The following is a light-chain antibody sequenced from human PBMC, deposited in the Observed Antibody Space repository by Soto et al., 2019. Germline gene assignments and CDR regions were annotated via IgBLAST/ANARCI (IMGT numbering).Light chain of an antibody. V-gene: IGLV2-14*01. Sequence: QSVLTQPASVSGSPGQSITISCTGTSSDVGGYNYVSWYQQHPGKAHKLMIYDVSNRPSGVSNRFSGSKSGNTASLTISGLQAEDEAYYYCSSYTSSSTLGGVFGTGTKVTVL. CDR1: SSDVGGYNY. CDR3: SSYTSSSTLGGV. J-gene: IGLJ1*01. CDR2: DVS.